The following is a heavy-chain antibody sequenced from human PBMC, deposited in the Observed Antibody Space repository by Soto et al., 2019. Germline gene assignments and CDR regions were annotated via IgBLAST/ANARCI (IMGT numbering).Heavy chain of an antibody. J-gene: IGHJ4*02. CDR1: GYSFTSYA. Sequence: ASVKVSCKTSGYSFTSYALHWLRQAPGQRLEWMAWINVGNGKAIYSHRFQSRVTITRDRSASTGYVELSTLRSEAVAVCYGVRAASTSSCENYFGFWGPGSLVTGSS. V-gene: IGHV1-3*01. CDR2: INVGNGKA. CDR3: VRAASTSSCENYFGF. D-gene: IGHD2-2*01.